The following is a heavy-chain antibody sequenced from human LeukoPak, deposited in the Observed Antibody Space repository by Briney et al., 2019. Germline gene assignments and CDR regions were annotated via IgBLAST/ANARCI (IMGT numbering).Heavy chain of an antibody. Sequence: PSETLSLTCTVSGGSISGSSYHWGWIRQSPGKGLEWIGSINYSGTTYYNPSLKSRVTISVGTSKNQFSLKVSSVTAADTAVYYCATTYSYTSGGYDYWGQGTLVTVSS. D-gene: IGHD5-18*01. CDR3: ATTYSYTSGGYDY. CDR2: INYSGTT. J-gene: IGHJ4*02. CDR1: GGSISGSSYH. V-gene: IGHV4-39*01.